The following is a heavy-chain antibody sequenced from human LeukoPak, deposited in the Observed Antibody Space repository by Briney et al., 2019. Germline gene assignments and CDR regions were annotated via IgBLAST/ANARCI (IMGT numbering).Heavy chain of an antibody. CDR3: ARNYFDSIGDIWVDY. CDR2: ICYSGST. J-gene: IGHJ4*02. CDR1: GGSISSYY. D-gene: IGHD3-22*01. V-gene: IGHV4-59*01. Sequence: PSETLSLTCTVSGGSISSYYWSWIRQPPGKGLEWIGYICYSGSTNYNPSLKSRVTISVDTSKNQFSLKLSSVTAADTAVYYCARNYFDSIGDIWVDYWGQRSLVAVSS.